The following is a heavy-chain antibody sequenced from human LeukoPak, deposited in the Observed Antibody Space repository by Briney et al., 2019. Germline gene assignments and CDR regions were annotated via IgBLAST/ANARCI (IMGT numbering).Heavy chain of an antibody. CDR2: ISWDGGST. CDR1: GFTFDDYA. CDR3: AKDIMPDIQGGYSGVTDY. J-gene: IGHJ4*02. D-gene: IGHD5-12*01. V-gene: IGHV3-43D*03. Sequence: PGGSLRLSCAASGFTFDDYAMHWVRQAPGKGLEWVSLISWDGGSTYYADSVKGRLTISRDNSKNSLYLQMNSLRAEDTALYYCAKDIMPDIQGGYSGVTDYWGQGTLVTVSS.